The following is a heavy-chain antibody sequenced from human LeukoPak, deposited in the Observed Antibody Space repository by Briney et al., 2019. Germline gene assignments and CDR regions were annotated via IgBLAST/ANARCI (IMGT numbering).Heavy chain of an antibody. CDR2: INTYNGDT. Sequence: ASVKVSCKASGYTFTHYGITWVRQAPGQGLAWMGWINTYNGDTKCAQKLQGRVTMTTDTSTSTAFMELRSLRSDDSAVYYCARGIRSPLFDYWGLGSLVTVSP. CDR1: GYTFTHYG. D-gene: IGHD3-16*01. CDR3: ARGIRSPLFDY. V-gene: IGHV1-18*01. J-gene: IGHJ4*02.